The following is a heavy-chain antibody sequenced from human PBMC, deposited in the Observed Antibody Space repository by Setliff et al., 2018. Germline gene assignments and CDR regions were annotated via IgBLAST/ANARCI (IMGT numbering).Heavy chain of an antibody. V-gene: IGHV3-9*01. CDR1: GFTFDDYA. J-gene: IGHJ3*02. Sequence: SLRLSCAASGFTFDDYAMHWVRQAPGKGLEWVSGISWNSGSIGYADSVKGRFTISRDNAKNSLYLQMNSLRAEDTAVYYCARSAAYSRARSVGAFDIWGQGTMVTVSS. CDR2: ISWNSGSI. CDR3: ARSAAYSRARSVGAFDI. D-gene: IGHD6-13*01.